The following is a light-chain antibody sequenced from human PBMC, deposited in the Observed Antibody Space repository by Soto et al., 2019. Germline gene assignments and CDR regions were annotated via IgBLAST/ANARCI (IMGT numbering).Light chain of an antibody. CDR3: QQRSNWPT. Sequence: EIVLTQSPATLSLSPGERATLSCRASQSVSNFLAWYQQKPGQAPRLLIYDASNRATGIPARFSGSGSGTDFTLTISSLEAEDFAVYYCQQRSNWPTFGGGTKVEIK. CDR1: QSVSNF. J-gene: IGKJ4*01. CDR2: DAS. V-gene: IGKV3-11*01.